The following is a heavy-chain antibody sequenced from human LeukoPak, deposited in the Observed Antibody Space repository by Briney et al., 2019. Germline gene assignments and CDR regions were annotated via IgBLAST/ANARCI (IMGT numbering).Heavy chain of an antibody. V-gene: IGHV3-21*01. CDR3: APVLMVYAPFDY. Sequence: GGPLRLSCAASGFTFSGYSMNWVRQAPGKGLEWVSSISSSSGYIYYADSVKGRFTISRDNAKNSLYLQMNNLRAEDTAVYYCAPVLMVYAPFDYWGQGTLVTVSS. CDR2: ISSSSGYI. J-gene: IGHJ4*02. D-gene: IGHD2-8*01. CDR1: GFTFSGYS.